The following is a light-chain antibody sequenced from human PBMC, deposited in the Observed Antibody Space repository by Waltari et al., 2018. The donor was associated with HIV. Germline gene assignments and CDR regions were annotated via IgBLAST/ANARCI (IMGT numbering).Light chain of an antibody. Sequence: SYELTQLPSVSVSPGQTARITCSGDKLGDKYACWYQQRPGQSPVLVIYQDNKRPSGIPQRFSGSNSGNTATLTISGTQAMDEADYYCQAFDSSTVVFGGGTKLTVL. CDR1: KLGDKY. V-gene: IGLV3-1*01. J-gene: IGLJ2*01. CDR2: QDN. CDR3: QAFDSSTVV.